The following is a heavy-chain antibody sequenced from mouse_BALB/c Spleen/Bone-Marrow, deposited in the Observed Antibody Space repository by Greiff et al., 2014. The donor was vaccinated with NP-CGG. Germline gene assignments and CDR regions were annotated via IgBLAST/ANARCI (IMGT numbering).Heavy chain of an antibody. CDR3: ARPSCYGHAVDY. CDR2: ISSGGSYT. CDR1: GFTFSSYA. J-gene: IGHJ4*01. V-gene: IGHV5-9-3*01. Sequence: VQLQQSGGDLVKPGGSLKLSCAAPGFTFSSYAMSWVRQTPEKRLEWVATISSGGSYTYYLDSVKGRFSISRDNAKNTLYLQMSNLSSEDTAMYYCARPSCYGHAVDYWGQGTSVTVSS. D-gene: IGHD2-10*01.